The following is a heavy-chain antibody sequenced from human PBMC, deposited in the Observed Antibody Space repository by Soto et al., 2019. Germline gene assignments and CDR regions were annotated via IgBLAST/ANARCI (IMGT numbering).Heavy chain of an antibody. V-gene: IGHV4-34*01. CDR2: INHSGST. J-gene: IGHJ5*02. Sequence: QVQLQQWGAGLLKPSETLSLTCAVYGGSFSGYYWSWIRQPPGKGLEWIGEINHSGSTNYNPSLKSRVTISVDTSKNQYSLKLSSVTAADTAVYYCARGGRRRVFGVVIIPPRFDPWGQGTLVTVSS. CDR1: GGSFSGYY. CDR3: ARGGRRRVFGVVIIPPRFDP. D-gene: IGHD3-3*01.